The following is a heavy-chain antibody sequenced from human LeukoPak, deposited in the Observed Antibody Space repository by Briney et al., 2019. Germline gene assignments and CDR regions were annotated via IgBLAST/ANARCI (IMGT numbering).Heavy chain of an antibody. J-gene: IGHJ4*02. CDR1: GFTFDDYA. Sequence: GRSLRLSCAASGFTFDDYAMHWVRQAPGKGLEWVSGISWNSGSIGYADSVKGRFTISRDNSKNTLYLQMNSLRAEDTAVYYCARDRYCSGGSCLDYWGQGTLVTVSS. CDR2: ISWNSGSI. D-gene: IGHD2-15*01. CDR3: ARDRYCSGGSCLDY. V-gene: IGHV3-9*01.